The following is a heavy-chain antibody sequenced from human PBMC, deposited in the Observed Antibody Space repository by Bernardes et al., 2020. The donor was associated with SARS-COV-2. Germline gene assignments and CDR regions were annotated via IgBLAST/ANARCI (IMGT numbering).Heavy chain of an antibody. CDR3: ARHGAALAAVVT. D-gene: IGHD6-19*01. CDR1: GDSIISTTHY. V-gene: IGHV4-39*01. Sequence: SETLSLTCTVSGDSIISTTHYWGWIRQPPGKGLQWIGSIFYSGNTFYTPSLKSRVTMSVDTSKNQFSLRLTSVTAADTAVYYCARHGAALAAVVTWGQGTLVTVSS. CDR2: IFYSGNT. J-gene: IGHJ5*02.